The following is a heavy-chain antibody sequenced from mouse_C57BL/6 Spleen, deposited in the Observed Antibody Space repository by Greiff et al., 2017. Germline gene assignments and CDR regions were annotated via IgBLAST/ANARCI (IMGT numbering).Heavy chain of an antibody. CDR1: GYAFSSSW. J-gene: IGHJ1*03. CDR3: ARSTVYQYFDV. D-gene: IGHD1-1*01. Sequence: QVQLQQSGPELVKPGASVKISCKASGYAFSSSWMNWVKQRPGKGLEWIGRIYPGDGDTNYNGKFKGKATLTADKSSSTAYMQLSSLTSEDSAVYFCARSTVYQYFDVWGTGTTVTVSS. CDR2: IYPGDGDT. V-gene: IGHV1-82*01.